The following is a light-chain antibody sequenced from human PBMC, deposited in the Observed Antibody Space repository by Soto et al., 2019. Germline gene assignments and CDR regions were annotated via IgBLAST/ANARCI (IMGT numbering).Light chain of an antibody. Sequence: DIQMTQSPSTLSASVGDRVTITCRASQSISSWLAWYQQKPGKAPKLLIYDASSLESGVPSRFSGSGSGTEFTLTISRLQPDDVATYYCQQYNSYSPTFGQGTKLEIK. J-gene: IGKJ2*01. CDR3: QQYNSYSPT. CDR1: QSISSW. CDR2: DAS. V-gene: IGKV1-5*01.